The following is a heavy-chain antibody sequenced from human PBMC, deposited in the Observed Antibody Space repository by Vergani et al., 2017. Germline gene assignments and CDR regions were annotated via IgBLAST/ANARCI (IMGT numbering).Heavy chain of an antibody. Sequence: QVQLQESGPGLVKPSETLSLTCTVSGGSISSYYWSWIRKPPGKGLEWIGYIYYSGSTNYNPSLMSRVTISVDTSTNQFSLKLSCVTAADTAVYYCARWVDRYYYFYGMDVWGQGTTVTVSS. CDR2: IYYSGST. CDR1: GGSISSYY. V-gene: IGHV4-59*01. CDR3: ARWVDRYYYFYGMDV. J-gene: IGHJ6*02. D-gene: IGHD2-15*01.